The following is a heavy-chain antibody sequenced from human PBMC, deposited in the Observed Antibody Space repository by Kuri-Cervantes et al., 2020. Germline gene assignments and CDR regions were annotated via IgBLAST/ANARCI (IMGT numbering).Heavy chain of an antibody. CDR3: ARSAGFCSGSHCYSDYNYAMDV. D-gene: IGHD2-15*01. CDR2: IGTAGDT. CDR1: GFTFSSYD. V-gene: IGHV3-13*01. J-gene: IGHJ6*02. Sequence: GESLKISCAASGFTFSSYDMHWVRQATGKGLEWVSAIGTAGDTYYADSVKGRFTISRDNSNNTLSLQMNSLRAEDTAVYYCARSAGFCSGSHCYSDYNYAMDVWGQGTTVTVSS.